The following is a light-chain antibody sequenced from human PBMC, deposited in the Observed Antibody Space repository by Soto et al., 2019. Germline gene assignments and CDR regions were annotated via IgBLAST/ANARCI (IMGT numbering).Light chain of an antibody. Sequence: DVQLTQTPSFLSASVGDRVTITCRASRDTSTYLAWYQQKPGKAPKLLIYAASTLHTGVPSRFSGSGSGTEFTLTISSLQPEDFATFICQQINGYPLTFGGGTKVDIK. CDR3: QQINGYPLT. J-gene: IGKJ4*01. V-gene: IGKV1-9*01. CDR1: RDTSTY. CDR2: AAS.